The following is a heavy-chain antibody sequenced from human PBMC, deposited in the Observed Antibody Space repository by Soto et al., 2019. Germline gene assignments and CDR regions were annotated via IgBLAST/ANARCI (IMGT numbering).Heavy chain of an antibody. CDR2: IKSKTDGGTT. V-gene: IGHV3-15*07. CDR3: TTDRGSGGDFDY. CDR1: GFTFSNAW. J-gene: IGHJ4*02. Sequence: EVQLVESGGGLVKPGGSLRLSCAASGFTFSNAWMNWVRQAPGKGLEWVGRIKSKTDGGTTDYAAPVKGRFTISRDDSKNTLYLQMNSRKTEDTAVYYCTTDRGSGGDFDYWGQGTLVTVSS. D-gene: IGHD6-19*01.